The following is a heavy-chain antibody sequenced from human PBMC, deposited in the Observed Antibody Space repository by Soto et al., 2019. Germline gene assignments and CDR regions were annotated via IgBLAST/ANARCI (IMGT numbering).Heavy chain of an antibody. CDR1: GFTFSSYA. CDR2: ISSNGGST. V-gene: IGHV3-64*01. Sequence: EVQLVESGGGLVQPGGSLRLSCAASGFTFSSYAMHWVRQAPGKGLEYVSAISSNGGSTYYANSVKGRFTISRDNSKNTLYLQMGSLRAEDMAVYYCARADCSGGSCYRYRGQGTLVTVSS. CDR3: ARADCSGGSCYRY. J-gene: IGHJ4*02. D-gene: IGHD2-15*01.